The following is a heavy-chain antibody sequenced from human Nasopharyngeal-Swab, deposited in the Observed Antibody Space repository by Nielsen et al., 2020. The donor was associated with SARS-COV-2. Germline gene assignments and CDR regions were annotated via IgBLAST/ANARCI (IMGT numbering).Heavy chain of an antibody. D-gene: IGHD3-9*01. CDR2: IKSKTDGGTT. J-gene: IGHJ4*02. V-gene: IGHV3-15*01. CDR3: TTDRLRIRNYDILTGYYRAQYYFDY. Sequence: WIRQPPGKGLEWVGRIKSKTDGGTTDYAAPVKGRFTISRDDSKNTLYLQMNSLKTEDTAVYYCTTDRLRIRNYDILTGYYRAQYYFDYWGQGTLVTVSS.